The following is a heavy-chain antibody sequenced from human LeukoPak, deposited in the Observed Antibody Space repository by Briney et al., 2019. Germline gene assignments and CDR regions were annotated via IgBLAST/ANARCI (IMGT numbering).Heavy chain of an antibody. Sequence: GGSLRLSCAASGFTFDDYGMSWVRQAPGKGLEWVSGINWNGGSTGYADSVKGRFTISRDNAKNSLYLQMNSLRAEDTALYHCARDRGSSWRLNDAFDIWGQGTMVTVSS. V-gene: IGHV3-20*01. D-gene: IGHD6-13*01. J-gene: IGHJ3*02. CDR3: ARDRGSSWRLNDAFDI. CDR2: INWNGGST. CDR1: GFTFDDYG.